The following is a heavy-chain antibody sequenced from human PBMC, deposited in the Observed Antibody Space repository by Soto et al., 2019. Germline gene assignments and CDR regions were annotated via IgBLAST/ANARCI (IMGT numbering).Heavy chain of an antibody. V-gene: IGHV4-31*03. D-gene: IGHD2-15*01. CDR2: SYVTGSA. CDR1: GGSIRSGGYY. CDR3: ARGQAADWNFDL. J-gene: IGHJ2*01. Sequence: QVQLQESGPGLVKPSQTLSLTCTVTGGSIRSGGYYWSWIRQLPGKGLEWLGYSYVTGSAHYNPSLKNRVTISVDTSKNQCSLKLNSVTAEDTAVYFCARGQAADWNFDLWGRGTLVTVSS.